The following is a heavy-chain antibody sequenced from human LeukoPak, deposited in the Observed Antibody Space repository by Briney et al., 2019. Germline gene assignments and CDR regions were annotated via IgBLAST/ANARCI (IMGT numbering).Heavy chain of an antibody. V-gene: IGHV3-23*01. CDR2: ISGSDGNT. CDR3: AKDSSVPYGITD. D-gene: IGHD4-17*01. Sequence: HLGGSLRLSCAASGFTFSKYAMSWVRQAPGKGLEWVSAISGSDGNTFYADSVKGRFTISRDNSKNTLSLQMNSLRAEDTALYYCAKDSSVPYGITDWGQGTLVTVSS. CDR1: GFTFSKYA. J-gene: IGHJ4*02.